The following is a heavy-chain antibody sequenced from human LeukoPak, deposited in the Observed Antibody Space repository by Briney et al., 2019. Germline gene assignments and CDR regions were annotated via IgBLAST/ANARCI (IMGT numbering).Heavy chain of an antibody. CDR1: FSANTRY. V-gene: IGHV3-66*01. Sequence: PGGSLRLSCAGFSANTRYASWVRQAPGKGLEWVSVIYSGGRTYYADSAKGRFTISRDFAKNTASLQMNSLRVEDTALYYCGIDQYDGVRGVILFDSWGQGTVVTVSS. CDR3: GIDQYDGVRGVILFDS. D-gene: IGHD3-10*01. J-gene: IGHJ4*02. CDR2: IYSGGRT.